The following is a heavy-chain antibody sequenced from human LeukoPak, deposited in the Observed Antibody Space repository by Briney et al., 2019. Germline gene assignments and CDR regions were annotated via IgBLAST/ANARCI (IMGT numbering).Heavy chain of an antibody. D-gene: IGHD1-1*01. CDR2: IYYSGST. CDR3: ARGDGTTAPSSFDY. V-gene: IGHV4-31*03. CDR1: GGSISSGGYY. J-gene: IGHJ4*02. Sequence: PSETLSLTCTVSGGSISSGGYYWSWIRQHPGKGLEWIGYIYYSGSTYYNPSLKSRVTISVDTSKNQFSLKLSSVTAADTAVYYCARGDGTTAPSSFDYWGQGTLVTVSS.